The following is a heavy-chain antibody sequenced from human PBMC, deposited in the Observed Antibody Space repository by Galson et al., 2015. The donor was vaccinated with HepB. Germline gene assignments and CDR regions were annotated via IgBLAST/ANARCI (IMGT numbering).Heavy chain of an antibody. CDR1: GYTFTSYA. D-gene: IGHD5-12*01. Sequence: SVKVSCKASGYTFTSYAMHWVRQAPGQRLEWMGWINAGNGNTKYSQKFQGRVTITRDTSASTAYMELSSLRSEDTAVYYCARDRPGWGYVGDYWGQGTLVTVSS. CDR2: INAGNGNT. J-gene: IGHJ4*02. CDR3: ARDRPGWGYVGDY. V-gene: IGHV1-3*01.